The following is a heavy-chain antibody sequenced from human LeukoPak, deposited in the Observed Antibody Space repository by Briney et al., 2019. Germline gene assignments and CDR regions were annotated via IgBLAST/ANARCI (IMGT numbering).Heavy chain of an antibody. Sequence: GGSLRLSCAASGFTFSSYAMSWVRQAPGKGLEWVSAISGSGGSTYYADSVKGRFTISRDDCKNTLYLQMNSLRAEDTAVYYCAKGVARGSGLYYYYGMDVWGQGTTVTVSS. CDR1: GFTFSSYA. J-gene: IGHJ6*02. V-gene: IGHV3-23*01. CDR2: ISGSGGST. CDR3: AKGVARGSGLYYYYGMDV. D-gene: IGHD3-10*01.